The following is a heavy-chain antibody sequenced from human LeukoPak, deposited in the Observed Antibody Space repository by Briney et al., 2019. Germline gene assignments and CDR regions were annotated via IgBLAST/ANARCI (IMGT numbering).Heavy chain of an antibody. CDR3: ARDIQLST. CDR1: GFTFSSYA. D-gene: IGHD5-24*01. Sequence: GGSLRLSCAASGFTFSSYAMHWVRQAPGKGLEWVAVISYDGSNKYCADSVKGRFTISRDNSKNTLYLQMNSLRAEDTAIYYCARDIQLSTWGLGTMVTVSS. CDR2: ISYDGSNK. V-gene: IGHV3-30-3*01. J-gene: IGHJ3*01.